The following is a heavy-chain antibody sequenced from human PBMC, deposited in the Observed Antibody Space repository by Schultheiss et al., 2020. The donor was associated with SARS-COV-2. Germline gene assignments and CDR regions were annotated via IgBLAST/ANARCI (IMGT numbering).Heavy chain of an antibody. CDR2: ISGSGGST. V-gene: IGHV3-23*01. Sequence: GGSLRLSCAASGFTVSSNYMSWVRQAPGKGLEWVSAISGSGGSTYYADSVKGRFTISRDNSKNTLYLQMNSLRAEDTAVYYCARGGDYDSSGYYSNDYWGQGTLVTVSS. CDR3: ARGGDYDSSGYYSNDY. D-gene: IGHD3-22*01. CDR1: GFTVSSNY. J-gene: IGHJ4*02.